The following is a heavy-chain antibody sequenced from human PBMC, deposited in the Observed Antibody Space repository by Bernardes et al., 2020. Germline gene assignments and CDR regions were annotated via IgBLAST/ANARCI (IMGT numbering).Heavy chain of an antibody. V-gene: IGHV1-18*01. D-gene: IGHD2-2*01. CDR3: ARDRLGCSRTSCYYGWFDP. Sequence: ASVKVSCKASGYTFSSYGISWVRQAPGQGLEWMGWISAYNGNTNYAQKLQGRVTMTTDTSTSTVYMEVRSLRSDDTAVYYCARDRLGCSRTSCYYGWFDPWGKGTLVNVSS. J-gene: IGHJ5*02. CDR2: ISAYNGNT. CDR1: GYTFSSYG.